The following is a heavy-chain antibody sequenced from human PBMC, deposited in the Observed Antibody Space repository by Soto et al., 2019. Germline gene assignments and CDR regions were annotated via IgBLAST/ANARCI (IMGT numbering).Heavy chain of an antibody. CDR3: ARSYYYGSGSYSGWFDP. Sequence: VQLVQSGAEVKKPGASVKVSCKASGYTFTSYAMHWVRQAPGQRLEWMGWINAGNGNTKYSQKFQGRVTITRDTSASTAYMELSSLRSEDTAVYYCARSYYYGSGSYSGWFDPWGQGTLVTVSS. D-gene: IGHD3-10*01. CDR2: INAGNGNT. J-gene: IGHJ5*02. V-gene: IGHV1-3*01. CDR1: GYTFTSYA.